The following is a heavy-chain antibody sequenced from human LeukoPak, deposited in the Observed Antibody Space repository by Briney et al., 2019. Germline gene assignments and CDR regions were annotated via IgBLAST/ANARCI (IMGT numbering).Heavy chain of an antibody. CDR2: INPNSGGA. J-gene: IGHJ4*02. CDR3: ARNAIPFDY. V-gene: IGHV1-2*06. D-gene: IGHD2-8*01. CDR1: GYTFTGYY. Sequence: ASVKVSCKASGYTFTGYYMHWVRQAPGQGLEWMGRINPNSGGANYAQKFRGRVTMTRDTSISTAYMELSGLRSDDTAVYYCARNAIPFDYWGQGTLVTVSS.